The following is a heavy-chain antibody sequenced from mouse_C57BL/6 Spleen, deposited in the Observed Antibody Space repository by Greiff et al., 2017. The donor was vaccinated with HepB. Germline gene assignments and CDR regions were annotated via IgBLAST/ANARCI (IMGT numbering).Heavy chain of an antibody. Sequence: EVKLMESGEGLVKPGGSLKLSCAASGFTFSSYAMSWVRQTPEKRLEWVAYISSGGDYIYYADTVKGRFTISRDNARNTLYLQMSSLKSEDTAMYYCTRTYPRDAMDYWGQGTSVTVSS. V-gene: IGHV5-9-1*02. J-gene: IGHJ4*01. D-gene: IGHD3-1*01. CDR2: ISSGGDYI. CDR1: GFTFSSYA. CDR3: TRTYPRDAMDY.